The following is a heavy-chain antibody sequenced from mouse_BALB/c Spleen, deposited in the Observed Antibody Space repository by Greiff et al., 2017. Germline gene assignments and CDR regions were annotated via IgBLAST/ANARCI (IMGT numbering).Heavy chain of an antibody. CDR1: GFNIKDTY. D-gene: IGHD2-1*01. CDR3: AGDGNYGGDY. J-gene: IGHJ2*01. CDR2: IDPANGNT. V-gene: IGHV14-3*02. Sequence: EVQGVESGAELVKPGASVKLSCTASGFNIKDTYMHWVKQRPEQGLEWIGRIDPANGNTKYDPKFQGKATITADTSSNTAYLQLSSLTSEDTAVYYCAGDGNYGGDYWGQGTTLTVSS.